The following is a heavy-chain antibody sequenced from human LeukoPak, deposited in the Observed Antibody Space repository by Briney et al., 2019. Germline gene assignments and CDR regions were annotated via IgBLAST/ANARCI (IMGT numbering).Heavy chain of an antibody. D-gene: IGHD3-22*01. CDR3: ARESDYDSSGYYGY. J-gene: IGHJ4*02. V-gene: IGHV1-18*01. Sequence: ASVKVSCKASGYTFTSYGISWVRQAPGQGLEWMGWISAYNGNTNYAQKLQGRVTMTTDTSTSTAYMELRSLRSDDTAVYYCARESDYDSSGYYGYWGQGTLVTVSS. CDR1: GYTFTSYG. CDR2: ISAYNGNT.